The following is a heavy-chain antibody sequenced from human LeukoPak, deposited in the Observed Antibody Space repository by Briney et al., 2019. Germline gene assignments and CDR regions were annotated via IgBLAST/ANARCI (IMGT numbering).Heavy chain of an antibody. J-gene: IGHJ4*02. Sequence: GASVKVSCKASVYTFTTYDINWVRQATGQGLEWMGWMNPNSGNTGYAQKLQGRVTITRNTSISTAYMELSSLRSEDTAVYYCARWYCSSTSCQFDYWGQGTLVTVSS. CDR2: MNPNSGNT. CDR1: VYTFTTYD. D-gene: IGHD2-2*01. V-gene: IGHV1-8*03. CDR3: ARWYCSSTSCQFDY.